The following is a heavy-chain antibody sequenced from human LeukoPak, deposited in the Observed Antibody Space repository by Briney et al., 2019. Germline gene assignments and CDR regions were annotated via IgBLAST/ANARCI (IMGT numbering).Heavy chain of an antibody. Sequence: SETLSLTCTVSGDSITSYYWSWIRQPPGKGLEWIGYINYSGITKYNPSPKNRVTTSVDTSKNQFSLKLSSVTAADTAVYFCARRINYFDFWGQGILVTVSS. CDR1: GDSITSYY. D-gene: IGHD2-15*01. CDR3: ARRINYFDF. CDR2: INYSGIT. J-gene: IGHJ4*02. V-gene: IGHV4-59*08.